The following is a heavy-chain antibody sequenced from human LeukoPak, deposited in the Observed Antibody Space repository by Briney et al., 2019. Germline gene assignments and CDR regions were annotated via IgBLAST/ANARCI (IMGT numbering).Heavy chain of an antibody. CDR1: GFTFSSYE. D-gene: IGHD3-22*01. V-gene: IGHV3-48*03. Sequence: GGSLRLSCAASGFTFSSYEMNWVRQAPGKGLEWVSYISSSGSTIYYADSVKGRFTISRDNAKNSLYLQVNSLRAEDTAVYYCAGGDSSGYYPIDYWGQGTLVTVSS. CDR3: AGGDSSGYYPIDY. J-gene: IGHJ4*02. CDR2: ISSSGSTI.